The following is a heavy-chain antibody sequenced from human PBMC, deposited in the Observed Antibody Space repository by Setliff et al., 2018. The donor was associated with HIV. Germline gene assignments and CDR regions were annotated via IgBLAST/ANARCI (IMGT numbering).Heavy chain of an antibody. V-gene: IGHV4-59*12. CDR1: GGSISGYY. J-gene: IGHJ6*02. CDR2: IFFTGNT. D-gene: IGHD1-26*01. Sequence: SETLSLTCTVSGGSISGYYWSWIRQPPGKGLEYIGSIFFTGNTIYNPSLKARVTLSVDTSKNQFSLKLSSVTAADTAVYYCEAATVGETGYYGIDVWGPGTTVTVSS. CDR3: EAATVGETGYYGIDV.